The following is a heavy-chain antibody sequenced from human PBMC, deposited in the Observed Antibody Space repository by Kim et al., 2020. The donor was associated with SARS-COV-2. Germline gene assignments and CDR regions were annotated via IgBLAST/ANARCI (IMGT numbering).Heavy chain of an antibody. V-gene: IGHV5-10-1*01. Sequence: GESLKISCKGSGYSFTSYWISWVRQMPGKGLEWMGRIDPSDSYTNYSPSFQGHVTISADKSISTAYLQWSSLKASDTAMYYCARVRFLEWLGTNWFDPWGQGTLVTVSS. J-gene: IGHJ5*02. CDR1: GYSFTSYW. D-gene: IGHD3-3*01. CDR3: ARVRFLEWLGTNWFDP. CDR2: IDPSDSYT.